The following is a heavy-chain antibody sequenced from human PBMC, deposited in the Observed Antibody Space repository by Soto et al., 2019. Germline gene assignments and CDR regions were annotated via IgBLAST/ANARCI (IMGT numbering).Heavy chain of an antibody. V-gene: IGHV3-74*01. Sequence: EVQLVESGGGLVQPGGSLRLSCAASGFTFSSYWMHWVRQAPGKGLVWVSRINSAGSSTSYADSVKGRFAISRDNAKNTLYLQMNRLRAEDTAVYYCARVPLPASYYYYGMDVWGQGTTVTVSS. CDR3: ARVPLPASYYYYGMDV. CDR1: GFTFSSYW. CDR2: INSAGSST. J-gene: IGHJ6*02.